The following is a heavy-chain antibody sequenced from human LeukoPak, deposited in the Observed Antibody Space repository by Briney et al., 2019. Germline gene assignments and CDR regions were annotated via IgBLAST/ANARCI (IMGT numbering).Heavy chain of an antibody. CDR1: GFTFSSYG. V-gene: IGHV3-30*02. J-gene: IGHJ4*02. Sequence: GGSLRLSCAASGFTFSSYGMHWVRQAPGKGLEWVAFIRYDGSNKYYADSVKGRFTISGDNSKNTLYLQMNSLRAEDTAVYYCAKDRGWLFGSSTSCPDYWGQGTLVTVSS. CDR3: AKDRGWLFGSSTSCPDY. D-gene: IGHD2-2*01. CDR2: IRYDGSNK.